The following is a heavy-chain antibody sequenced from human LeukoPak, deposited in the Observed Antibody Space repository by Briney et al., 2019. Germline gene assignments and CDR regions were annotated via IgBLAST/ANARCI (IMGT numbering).Heavy chain of an antibody. CDR1: GFTFSSYS. CDR2: ISSSSSYI. V-gene: IGHV3-21*01. CDR3: AREGRGYSGYPTYYFDY. D-gene: IGHD5-12*01. J-gene: IGHJ4*02. Sequence: PGGSLRLSCAASGFTFSSYSMNWVRQAPGKGLEWVSSISSSSSYIYYADSVKGRFTISRDNAKNSLYLQMSSLRAEDTAVYYCAREGRGYSGYPTYYFDYWGQGTLVTVSS.